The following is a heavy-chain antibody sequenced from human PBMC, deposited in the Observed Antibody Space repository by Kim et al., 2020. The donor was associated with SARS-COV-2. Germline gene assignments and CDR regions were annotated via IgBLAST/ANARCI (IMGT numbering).Heavy chain of an antibody. J-gene: IGHJ4*02. CDR3: AKDSGSYYHRYFDF. CDR1: GFTFSSYA. D-gene: IGHD1-26*01. CDR2: ISGSGGST. V-gene: IGHV3-23*01. Sequence: GGTLRLSCAASGFTFSSYAKSWVRQAPGKGLERASAISGSGGSTNYADSVKGRSTIFRDNSKNTLYLQMNSLRAEDTAVYYCAKDSGSYYHRYFDFWGQGTLVTVSS.